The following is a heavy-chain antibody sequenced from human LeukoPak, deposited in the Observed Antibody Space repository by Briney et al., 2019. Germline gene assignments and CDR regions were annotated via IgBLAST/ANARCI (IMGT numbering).Heavy chain of an antibody. CDR3: ARATGYSSSRYPFDY. V-gene: IGHV1-69*06. CDR2: IIPIFGTA. D-gene: IGHD6-13*01. Sequence: SVKVSCKASGGTFSSYAISWMRQAPGQGLEWMGGIIPIFGTANYAQKFQGRVTITADKSTSTAYMELSSLRSEDTAVYYCARATGYSSSRYPFDYWGQGTLVTVSS. CDR1: GGTFSSYA. J-gene: IGHJ4*02.